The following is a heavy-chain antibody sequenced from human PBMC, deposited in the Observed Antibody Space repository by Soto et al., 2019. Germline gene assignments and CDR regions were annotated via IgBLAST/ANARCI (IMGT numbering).Heavy chain of an antibody. CDR1: GFTVSSNF. CDR2: IYRSGTT. CDR3: ARTYNWDRAYFDY. D-gene: IGHD1-20*01. J-gene: IGHJ4*02. V-gene: IGHV3-66*01. Sequence: GGSLRLSCAVSGFTVSSNFMSWVRQAPGKGLEWVSVIYRSGTTYYADSVKGRFTISRDNSKNTLYLQMNSLRAEDTAEYYCARTYNWDRAYFDYWGQGALVTVSS.